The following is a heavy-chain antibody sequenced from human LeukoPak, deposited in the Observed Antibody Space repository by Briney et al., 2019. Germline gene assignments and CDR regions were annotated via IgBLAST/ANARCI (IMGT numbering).Heavy chain of an antibody. D-gene: IGHD6-13*01. J-gene: IGHJ4*02. CDR3: ARAFVTAAGFFDT. CDR1: GFTVSSSY. V-gene: IGHV3-66*02. CDR2: IYSGGNT. Sequence: GGSLRLSCAASGFTVSSSYMSWVRQAPGKGLEGVSVIYSGGNTYYADSVKGRFTISRDNSVNTLYLQMNSLRTEDTAMYYCARAFVTAAGFFDTWGRGTLVTVSS.